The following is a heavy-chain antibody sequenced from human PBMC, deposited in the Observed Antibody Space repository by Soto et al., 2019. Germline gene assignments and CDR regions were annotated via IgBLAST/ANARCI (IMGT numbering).Heavy chain of an antibody. CDR1: GFTFSSYA. CDR2: ISYDGSNK. Sequence: QVQLVESGGGVVQPGRSLRLSCAASGFTFSSYAMHWVRQAPGKGLEWVAVISYDGSNKYYADSVKGRFTISRDNSKNPLYLKMNSLRAEDTAVYYCARETGWLPRDYYFGMDVWGQGTTVTVSS. CDR3: ARETGWLPRDYYFGMDV. J-gene: IGHJ6*02. D-gene: IGHD5-12*01. V-gene: IGHV3-30-3*01.